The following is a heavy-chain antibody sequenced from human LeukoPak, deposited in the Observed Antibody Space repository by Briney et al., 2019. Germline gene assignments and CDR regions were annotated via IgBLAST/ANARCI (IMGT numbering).Heavy chain of an antibody. J-gene: IGHJ4*02. D-gene: IGHD5-18*01. Sequence: GGSLRLSCAASGFTFSSYSMNWVRQAPGKGLEWGSSISSSSSYIYYADSVKGRFTISRDNAKNSLYLQMNSLRAEDTAVYYCARDEIGYSYGGWYFDYCGQGTLVTVSS. CDR3: ARDEIGYSYGGWYFDY. V-gene: IGHV3-21*01. CDR1: GFTFSSYS. CDR2: ISSSSSYI.